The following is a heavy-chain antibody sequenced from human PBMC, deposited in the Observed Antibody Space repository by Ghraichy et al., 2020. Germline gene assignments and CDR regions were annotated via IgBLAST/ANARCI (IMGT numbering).Heavy chain of an antibody. CDR1: GLPFSSYA. CDR2: ISSNGGST. J-gene: IGHJ3*02. Sequence: GGSLRLSCAPSGLPFSSYAMYWARQAPGKGLEYVSAISSNGGSTYYANSVKGRFTISRDNSKNTLYLQMGSLRAEDMAVYYCARAGLYYYNSKDAFDIWGQGTMVTVSS. CDR3: ARAGLYYYNSKDAFDI. V-gene: IGHV3-64*01. D-gene: IGHD3-22*01.